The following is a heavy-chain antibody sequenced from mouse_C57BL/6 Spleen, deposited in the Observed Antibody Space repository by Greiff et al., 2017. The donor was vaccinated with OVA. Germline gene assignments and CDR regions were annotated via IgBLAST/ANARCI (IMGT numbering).Heavy chain of an antibody. CDR1: GYTFTSYG. CDR2: IYPRSGNT. J-gene: IGHJ2*01. Sequence: VQLQQSGAELARPGASVKLSCKASGYTFTSYGISWVKQRTGQGLEWIGEIYPRSGNTYYNEKFKGKATLTADKSSSTAYMELRSLSSEDSAVYFCARAGDPDGPPDYWGQGTTLTVSS. V-gene: IGHV1-81*01. CDR3: ARAGDPDGPPDY. D-gene: IGHD2-3*01.